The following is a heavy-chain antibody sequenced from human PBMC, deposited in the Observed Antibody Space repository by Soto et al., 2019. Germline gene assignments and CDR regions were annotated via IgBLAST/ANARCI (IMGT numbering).Heavy chain of an antibody. J-gene: IGHJ5*02. CDR1: GYTFTSYG. CDR3: ARDQEEQLVLSGWFDP. V-gene: IGHV1-18*04. CDR2: ISAYNGNT. D-gene: IGHD6-6*01. Sequence: EASVKVSCKASGYTFTSYGISWVRQAPGQGLEWMGWISAYNGNTNYAQKLQGRVTMTTDTSTSTAYMELRSLRSDDTAVYYCARDQEEQLVLSGWFDPWGQGTLVTVSS.